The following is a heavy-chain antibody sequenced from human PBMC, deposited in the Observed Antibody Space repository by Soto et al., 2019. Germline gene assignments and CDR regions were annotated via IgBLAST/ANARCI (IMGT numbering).Heavy chain of an antibody. CDR3: ARLRLTGYFDY. V-gene: IGHV3-11*05. CDR2: ISTSSSYT. J-gene: IGHJ4*02. Sequence: QVQLVESGGGLVKPGGSLRLSCVASGFTFSDHYMTCIRQAPGKGLEWLSYISTSSSYTNYADSVKGRFTISRDNAMNSLYLQMNSLRAEDTAVYYCARLRLTGYFDYWGQGTLVTVSS. CDR1: GFTFSDHY.